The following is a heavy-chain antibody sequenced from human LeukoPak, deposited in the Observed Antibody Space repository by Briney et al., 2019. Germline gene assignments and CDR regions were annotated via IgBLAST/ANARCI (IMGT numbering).Heavy chain of an antibody. J-gene: IGHJ4*02. D-gene: IGHD2-15*01. CDR2: ISGSSGST. V-gene: IGHV3-23*01. Sequence: GGSLRLSWAASGFTFSSYAMSWVRQAPGKGLEWVSAISGSSGSTYYADSVKGRFTISRDNSKNTLYLQINSLRAEDTAIYYCAKLRLLPNYWGQGTLVTVSS. CDR3: AKLRLLPNY. CDR1: GFTFSSYA.